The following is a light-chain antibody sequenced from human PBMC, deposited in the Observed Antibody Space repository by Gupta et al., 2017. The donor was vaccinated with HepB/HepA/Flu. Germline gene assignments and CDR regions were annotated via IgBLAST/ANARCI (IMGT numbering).Light chain of an antibody. Sequence: QSALTQPASVSGSPGQSITISCTGTSSDVGGYNYVSWYQQHPGKAPKLMIYYVSNRPSGVSHRFPCANSCDTASLTISALQAEDEADYYYSSSKTSSTHFVVFGGGTKLTGL. CDR1: SSDVGGYNY. V-gene: IGLV2-14*03. CDR2: YVS. J-gene: IGLJ2*01. CDR3: SSSKTSSTHFVV.